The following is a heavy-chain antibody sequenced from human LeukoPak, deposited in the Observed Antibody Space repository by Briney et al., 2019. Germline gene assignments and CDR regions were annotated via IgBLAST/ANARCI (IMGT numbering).Heavy chain of an antibody. J-gene: IGHJ3*02. D-gene: IGHD6-13*01. CDR2: IYSGGST. CDR3: ARGQRHSSSWYGPDAFDI. Sequence: PGGSLRLSCAASGFTVSSNYMSWVRQAPGKGLEWVSVIYSGGSTYYADPVKGRFTISRDNSKNTLYLQMNSLRAEDTAVYYCARGQRHSSSWYGPDAFDIWGQGTMVTVSS. CDR1: GFTVSSNY. V-gene: IGHV3-53*01.